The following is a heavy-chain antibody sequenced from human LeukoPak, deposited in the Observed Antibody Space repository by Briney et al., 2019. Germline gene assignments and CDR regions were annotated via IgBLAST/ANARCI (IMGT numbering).Heavy chain of an antibody. CDR3: ARDFHGNHDY. CDR2: INPDGSIT. Sequence: GGSLRLSCAASGFTLSGYWIHWVRQAPGKGLVWVARINPDGSITDYADSVKGRFTISRDNAKSTLYLQMNSLRAEDTAVYYCARDFHGNHDYWGQGTLVTASS. V-gene: IGHV3-74*01. J-gene: IGHJ4*02. CDR1: GFTLSGYW. D-gene: IGHD4-23*01.